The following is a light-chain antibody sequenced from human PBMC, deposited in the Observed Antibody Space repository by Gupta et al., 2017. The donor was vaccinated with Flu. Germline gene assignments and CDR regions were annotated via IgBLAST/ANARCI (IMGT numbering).Light chain of an antibody. Sequence: ERATLPCRASQSVSSSYLAWYQQKPGQAPRLLIYGASSRATGIPDRFSGSGSGTDFTLTISRLEPEDFAVYYCQQYGSSLITFGGGTKVEIK. V-gene: IGKV3-20*01. CDR3: QQYGSSLIT. CDR2: GAS. J-gene: IGKJ4*01. CDR1: QSVSSSY.